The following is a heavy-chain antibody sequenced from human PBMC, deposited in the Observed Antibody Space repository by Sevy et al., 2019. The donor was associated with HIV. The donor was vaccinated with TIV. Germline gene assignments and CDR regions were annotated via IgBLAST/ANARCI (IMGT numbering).Heavy chain of an antibody. CDR2: ISYDGSNK. Sequence: GGSLRLSCAASGFTFSSYGMHWVRQAPGKGLEWVAVISYDGSNKYYADSVKGRFTISRDNSKNTRYLQMNSLGAEDTAVYYCAKVDGPGELDAFDIWGQGTMVTVSS. CDR3: AKVDGPGELDAFDI. D-gene: IGHD3-10*01. J-gene: IGHJ3*02. CDR1: GFTFSSYG. V-gene: IGHV3-30*18.